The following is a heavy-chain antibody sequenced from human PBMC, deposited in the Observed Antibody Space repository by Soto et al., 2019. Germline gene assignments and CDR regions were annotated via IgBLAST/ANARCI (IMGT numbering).Heavy chain of an antibody. V-gene: IGHV1-8*01. J-gene: IGHJ4*02. D-gene: IGHD2-15*01. CDR1: GYTFTRYD. CDR3: ARAHQDILDN. CDR2: MNPNSGNT. Sequence: QVQLVQSGAVVKKPGASVKVSCKASGYTFTRYDINWVRQATGPGLEWMGWMNPNSGNTGYAQKFQGRVTMTRNTSIRTAYLELSSPRSEDTAVYYCARAHQDILDNWGQGTLVTVSS.